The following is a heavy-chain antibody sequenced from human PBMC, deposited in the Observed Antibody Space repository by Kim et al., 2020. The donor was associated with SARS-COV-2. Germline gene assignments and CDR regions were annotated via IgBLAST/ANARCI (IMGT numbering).Heavy chain of an antibody. CDR2: GSP. Sequence: GSPNYNPSLKSRVTISVDTSKNQFSLKLSSVTAADTAVYYCARSIQYWNWGQGTLVTVSS. D-gene: IGHD4-4*01. V-gene: IGHV4-34*01. CDR3: ARSIQYWN. J-gene: IGHJ4*02.